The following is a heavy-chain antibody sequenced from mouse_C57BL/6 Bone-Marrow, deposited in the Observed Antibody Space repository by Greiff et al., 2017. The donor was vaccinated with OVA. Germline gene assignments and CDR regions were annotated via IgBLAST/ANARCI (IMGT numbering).Heavy chain of an antibody. CDR2: IDPENGDT. Sequence: EVQLQQSGAELVRPGASVKLSCTASGFNIKDDYMHWVKQRPEQGLEWIGWIDPENGDTEYASKFQGKATITADTSSNTAYLQLSSLTSEDTAVYYCTTDGSSFNYLDYWGQGTTLTVSS. CDR3: TTDGSSFNYLDY. J-gene: IGHJ2*01. CDR1: GFNIKDDY. D-gene: IGHD1-1*01. V-gene: IGHV14-4*01.